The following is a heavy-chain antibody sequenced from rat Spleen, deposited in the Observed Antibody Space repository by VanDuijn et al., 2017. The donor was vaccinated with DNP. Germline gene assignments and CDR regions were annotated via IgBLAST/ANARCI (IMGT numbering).Heavy chain of an antibody. J-gene: IGHJ2*01. CDR1: GFTFSNYW. CDR3: ASWAPIAPISSSNY. Sequence: EVLLVETGGGLVQPGRSLKLSCLASGFTFSNYWMFWVRQAPGKGLEWVASINTDGRSTYYPDSVKGRFTISRDNAENTVYLQMSSLRSEDTATYYCASWAPIAPISSSNYWGQGVMVTVSS. D-gene: IGHD1-2*01. V-gene: IGHV5-58*01. CDR2: INTDGRST.